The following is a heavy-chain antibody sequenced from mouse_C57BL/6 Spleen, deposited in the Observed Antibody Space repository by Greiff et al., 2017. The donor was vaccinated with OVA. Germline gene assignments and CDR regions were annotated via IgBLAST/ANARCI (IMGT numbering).Heavy chain of an antibody. Sequence: VQLQQSGPELVKPGASVTIPCKASGYTFTDYNMDWVKQSHGKSLEWIGDINPNNGGTIYNQKFKGKATLTVDKSSSTAYMELRSLTSEDTAVYYCARPYDRYWYFEVWGTGTTVTGAS. D-gene: IGHD2-12*01. V-gene: IGHV1-18*01. CDR3: ARPYDRYWYFEV. J-gene: IGHJ1*03. CDR2: INPNNGGT. CDR1: GYTFTDYN.